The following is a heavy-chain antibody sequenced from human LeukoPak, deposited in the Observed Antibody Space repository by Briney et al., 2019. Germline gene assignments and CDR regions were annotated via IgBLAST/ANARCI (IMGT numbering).Heavy chain of an antibody. Sequence: SVKVSCKASGGTFSSYAISWVRQAPGQGLEWMGRIIPILGIANYAQKFQGRVTITADKSTSTAYMELSRLRSEDTAVYYCARGLAAGMYYFDYWGQGTLVTVSS. V-gene: IGHV1-69*04. CDR1: GGTFSSYA. CDR2: IIPILGIA. CDR3: ARGLAAGMYYFDY. D-gene: IGHD6-13*01. J-gene: IGHJ4*02.